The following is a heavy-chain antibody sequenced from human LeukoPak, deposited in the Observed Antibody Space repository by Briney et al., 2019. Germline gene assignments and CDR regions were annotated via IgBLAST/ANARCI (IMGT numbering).Heavy chain of an antibody. J-gene: IGHJ4*02. D-gene: IGHD2-2*01. CDR1: GYTFTGYY. CDR2: MNPNSGNT. V-gene: IGHV1-8*02. CDR3: ARGRRIVPTN. Sequence: GASVKVSCKASGYTFTGYYMHWVRQAPGQGLEWMGWMNPNSGNTGYAQKFQGRVTMTRNTSISTAYMELSSLRSEDTAVYYCARGRRIVPTNWGQGTLVTVSS.